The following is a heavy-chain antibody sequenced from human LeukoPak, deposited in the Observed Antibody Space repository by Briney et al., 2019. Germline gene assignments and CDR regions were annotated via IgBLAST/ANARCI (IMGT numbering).Heavy chain of an antibody. Sequence: PGRSLRLSCAASGFTVSSNYMSWARQAPGKGLEWVSVIYSGGSTYYADSVKGRFTISRDNSKNTLYLQMNSLRAEDTAVYYCARWAVGATGFDYWGQGTLVTVSS. V-gene: IGHV3-66*01. CDR2: IYSGGST. J-gene: IGHJ4*02. CDR1: GFTVSSNY. D-gene: IGHD1-26*01. CDR3: ARWAVGATGFDY.